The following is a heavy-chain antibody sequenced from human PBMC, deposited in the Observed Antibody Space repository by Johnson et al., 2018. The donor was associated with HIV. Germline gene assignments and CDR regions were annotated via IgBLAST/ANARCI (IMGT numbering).Heavy chain of an antibody. D-gene: IGHD3-10*01. CDR3: TTNLITIDAFDL. J-gene: IGHJ3*01. CDR1: GFTFSDYY. V-gene: IGHV3-11*01. Sequence: QVQLVESGGGVVQPGRSLRLSCAASGFTFSDYYMNWIRQAPGKGLALVSYISSSGTTMYYSDSVTGRFTISRDNANNSLHLQMNRLRAEDTAVYYCTTNLITIDAFDLWGQGTRVTVSS. CDR2: ISSSGTTM.